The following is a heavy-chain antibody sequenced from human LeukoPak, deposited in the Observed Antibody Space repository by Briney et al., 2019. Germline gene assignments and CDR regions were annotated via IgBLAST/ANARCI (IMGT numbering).Heavy chain of an antibody. J-gene: IGHJ6*02. CDR2: INHSGST. V-gene: IGHV4-34*01. CDR1: GGSFSGYY. D-gene: IGHD6-13*01. Sequence: PSETLSLTCAVYGGSFSGYYWSWIRQPPGKGPEWIGEINHSGSTNYNPSLKSRVTISVDTSKNQFSLKLSSVTAADTAVYYCASLYSSSWSRGAYYYYYGMDVWGQGTTVTVSS. CDR3: ASLYSSSWSRGAYYYYYGMDV.